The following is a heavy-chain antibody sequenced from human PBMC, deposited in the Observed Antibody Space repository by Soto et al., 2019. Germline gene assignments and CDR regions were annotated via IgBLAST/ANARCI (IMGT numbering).Heavy chain of an antibody. Sequence: EVQLVESEGGLVQPGGSLRLSCAASGFTFSYSWIHWVRQAPGQGLVWVSRIHSDGSSTTYADSVKGRFTISRDNAKNTVYLQMNSLRAEDTAVYYCARGDKGAFDLWGQGTMVTVSS. CDR1: GFTFSYSW. CDR2: IHSDGSST. CDR3: ARGDKGAFDL. D-gene: IGHD2-21*02. V-gene: IGHV3-74*03. J-gene: IGHJ3*01.